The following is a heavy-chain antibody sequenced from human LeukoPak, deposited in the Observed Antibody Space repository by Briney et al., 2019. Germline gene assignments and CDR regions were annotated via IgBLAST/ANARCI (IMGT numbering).Heavy chain of an antibody. CDR3: ARVATITAFDY. CDR1: GGSISTSNYY. CDR2: IFYSGST. D-gene: IGHD5-24*01. V-gene: IGHV4-39*07. Sequence: NASETLSLTCTVSGGSISTSNYYWGWLRQPPGKGLEWIGNIFYSGSTYYSPSLRSRVTISLDTSRNQFSLKLSSVTAADTAVYYCARVATITAFDYWGQGTLVTVSS. J-gene: IGHJ4*02.